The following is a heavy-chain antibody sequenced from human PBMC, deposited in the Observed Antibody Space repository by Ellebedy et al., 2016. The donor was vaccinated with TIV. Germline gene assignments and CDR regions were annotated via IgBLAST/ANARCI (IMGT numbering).Heavy chain of an antibody. V-gene: IGHV4-61*08. J-gene: IGHJ4*02. CDR2: VYYTGTT. CDR1: GDFATSGAYY. D-gene: IGHD3-9*01. CDR3: ARADWTYDILTGYSPNRFDY. Sequence: SETLSLTCTVSGDFATSGAYYWNWIRQPPGKGLEWIGYVYYTGTTNYNPSLRSRVTISVDTSENQFSLNLNSVTAADTAVYFCARADWTYDILTGYSPNRFDYWGQGTLVSVSS.